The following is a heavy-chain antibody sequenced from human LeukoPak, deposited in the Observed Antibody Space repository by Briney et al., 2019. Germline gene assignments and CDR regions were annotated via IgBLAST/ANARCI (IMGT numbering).Heavy chain of an antibody. Sequence: GGSLRLSCAASGFTFRSYNMNWVRQAPGKGLEWVSYITGGSTTIYYADSVKGRFTISRDNAKNSLYLQMNSLRAEDTAVYYCARDYSTVTTFFDYWGQGTLVTVSS. CDR3: ARDYSTVTTFFDY. CDR1: GFTFRSYN. J-gene: IGHJ4*02. D-gene: IGHD4-17*01. V-gene: IGHV3-48*01. CDR2: ITGGSTTI.